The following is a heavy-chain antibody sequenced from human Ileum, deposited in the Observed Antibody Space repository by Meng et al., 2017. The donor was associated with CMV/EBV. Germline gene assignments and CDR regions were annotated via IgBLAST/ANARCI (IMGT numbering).Heavy chain of an antibody. V-gene: IGHV4-34*01. D-gene: IGHD1-1*01. J-gene: IGHJ6*02. CDR3: ARGGNYGMDV. CDR1: GGSFSGYY. Sequence: SETLSLTCAVYGGSFSGYYWSWIRQPPGKGREWIGEINHSGSTNYNPSLKSRVTISVDTSKNQFSLKLSSVTAADTAVYYCARGGNYGMDVWGQGTTVTVSS. CDR2: INHSGST.